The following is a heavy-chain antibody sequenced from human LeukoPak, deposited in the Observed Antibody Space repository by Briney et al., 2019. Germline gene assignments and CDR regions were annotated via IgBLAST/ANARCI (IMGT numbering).Heavy chain of an antibody. CDR1: GFTFSSYG. J-gene: IGHJ6*03. V-gene: IGHV3-74*01. Sequence: PGGPLRLSCAASGFTFSSYGMHWVRQAQGKGLVGFSRINSEGSSTRHADSVKGRLTISRDNAKNTLYLQMNSLRAEDTAVYYCARDPRITIFGVEYYYYMDVWGKGTTVTVSS. CDR3: ARDPRITIFGVEYYYYMDV. D-gene: IGHD3-3*01. CDR2: INSEGSST.